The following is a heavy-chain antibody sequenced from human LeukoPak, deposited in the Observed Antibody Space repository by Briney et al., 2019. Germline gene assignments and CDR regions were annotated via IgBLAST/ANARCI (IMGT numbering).Heavy chain of an antibody. CDR2: ISGSGSSI. CDR1: GFTFSSYE. J-gene: IGHJ3*02. CDR3: AKVKGEVIGAFDI. Sequence: GGSLRLSCSASGFTFSSYEMNWVRQAPGKGLEWVSYISGSGSSIYYADSVKGRFTISRYNSKNTLYLQMNSLRAEDTAVYYCAKVKGEVIGAFDIWGQGTMVTVSS. D-gene: IGHD3-16*01. V-gene: IGHV3-48*03.